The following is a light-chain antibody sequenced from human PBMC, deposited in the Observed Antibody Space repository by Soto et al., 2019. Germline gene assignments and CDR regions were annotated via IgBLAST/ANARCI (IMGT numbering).Light chain of an antibody. CDR2: GNS. J-gene: IGLJ7*01. V-gene: IGLV1-40*01. CDR1: SSNIGAGYD. Sequence: QSVLTQPPSVSGAPGQRVTISCTGSSSNIGAGYDVHWYQQLPGTAPKLLIYGNSNRPSGVPDRFSGSKSGTSASLAITGLQAEDEADYDCQSYDSSLSGDVFGGGTQLTVL. CDR3: QSYDSSLSGDV.